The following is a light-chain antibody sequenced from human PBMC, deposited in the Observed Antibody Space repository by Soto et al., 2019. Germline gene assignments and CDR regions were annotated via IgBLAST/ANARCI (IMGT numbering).Light chain of an antibody. CDR1: SSDVGGYNY. CDR2: DVS. CDR3: SSYTSSSTV. J-gene: IGLJ2*01. V-gene: IGLV2-14*01. Sequence: QSALTQPASVSGSPGQSITISCTGTSSDVGGYNYVSWYQQHPGKAPKLMIHDVSNRPSGVSNRFSGSKSGNTASLTISGLQAEDEADYYCSSYTSSSTVFGGGTKVTVL.